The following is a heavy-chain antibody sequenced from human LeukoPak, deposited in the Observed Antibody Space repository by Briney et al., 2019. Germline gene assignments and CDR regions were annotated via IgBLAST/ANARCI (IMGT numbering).Heavy chain of an antibody. J-gene: IGHJ5*02. CDR1: GYTFTGYY. CDR3: ARAGYYGSGSYNGNWFDP. V-gene: IGHV1-2*02. Sequence: ASVKVSCKASGYTFTGYYMHWVRQAPGQGLEWMGWINPNSGGTNYAQKCQGRVTMTRDTSISTAYMELSRLRSDDTAVYYCARAGYYGSGSYNGNWFDPWGQGTLVTVSS. D-gene: IGHD3-10*01. CDR2: INPNSGGT.